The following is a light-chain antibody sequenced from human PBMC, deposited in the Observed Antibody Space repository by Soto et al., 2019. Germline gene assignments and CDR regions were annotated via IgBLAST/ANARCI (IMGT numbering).Light chain of an antibody. CDR1: SSDVGGYKY. V-gene: IGLV2-8*01. J-gene: IGLJ1*01. Sequence: QSVLTQPPSASGSPGQSVTISCTGTSSDVGGYKYVSWYQQHPGKAPKVMIYEVSKRPSGVPDRFSGSKSGNTASLTVSGLQADDEADYYCSSHTISSALQVFGTGTKVTVL. CDR2: EVS. CDR3: SSHTISSALQV.